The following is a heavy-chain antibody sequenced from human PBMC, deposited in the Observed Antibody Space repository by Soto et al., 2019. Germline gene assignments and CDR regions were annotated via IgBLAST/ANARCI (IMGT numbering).Heavy chain of an antibody. CDR1: GFTFSSYW. D-gene: IGHD3-16*01. Sequence: EVQLVESGGGLVQPGGSLRLSCAASGFTFSSYWMTWVRQAPGKGLEWVANINRDGGEKYYVDSVKGRFTISRDNAKNSLYLQMNSLRAEDTAVYYCARSPGADLGGEADNWGQGTLVTVSS. CDR3: ARSPGADLGGEADN. J-gene: IGHJ4*02. CDR2: INRDGGEK. V-gene: IGHV3-7*01.